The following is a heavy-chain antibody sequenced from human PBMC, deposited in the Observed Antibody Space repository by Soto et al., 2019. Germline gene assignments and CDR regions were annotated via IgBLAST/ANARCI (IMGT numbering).Heavy chain of an antibody. CDR2: IKRKTDGGTT. J-gene: IGHJ6*02. CDR3: TILTTDDYSYYGMDV. Sequence: EVQLVESGGGLVKPGGSLRLSCAASGFTFSNAWMNWVRQAPGKGLEWVGRIKRKTDGGTTDYAAPVKGRFTISRDDSKNTLYLQMNSLNTEDTAVYYCTILTTDDYSYYGMDVWGQGTTVTVCS. V-gene: IGHV3-15*07. CDR1: GFTFSNAW. D-gene: IGHD1-1*01.